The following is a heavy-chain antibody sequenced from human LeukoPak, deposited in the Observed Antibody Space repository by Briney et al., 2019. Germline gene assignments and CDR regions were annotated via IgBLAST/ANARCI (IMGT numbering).Heavy chain of an antibody. V-gene: IGHV6-1*01. Sequence: QSQTLSLTCATSGDSVSSKSATWNWIRQSPSRGLEWLGRTYYRSKWYNDYAVSVKSPITINPYTSKNQFSLQPNSLTPEDTAAYYCARVLRAFAPSDAFDIWGQGTMVTVSS. CDR1: GDSVSSKSAT. CDR2: TYYRSKWYN. J-gene: IGHJ3*02. CDR3: ARVLRAFAPSDAFDI.